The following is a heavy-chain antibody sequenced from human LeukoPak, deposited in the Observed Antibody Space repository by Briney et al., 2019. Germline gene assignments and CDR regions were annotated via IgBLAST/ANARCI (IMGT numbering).Heavy chain of an antibody. CDR2: ISSSGSTI. Sequence: GGSLRLSCAASGFTFSDYYMSWIRQAPGKGLEWVSYISSSGSTIYYADSVKGRFTISRDNAKNSLYLQMNSLRAEDTAVYYCARDKVLWFGESNFDYWGQGTLVTVSS. CDR3: ARDKVLWFGESNFDY. J-gene: IGHJ4*02. CDR1: GFTFSDYY. D-gene: IGHD3-10*01. V-gene: IGHV3-11*04.